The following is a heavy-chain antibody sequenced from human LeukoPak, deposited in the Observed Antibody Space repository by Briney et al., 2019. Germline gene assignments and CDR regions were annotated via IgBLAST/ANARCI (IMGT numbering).Heavy chain of an antibody. CDR1: GFSFNTYW. J-gene: IGHJ3*02. V-gene: IGHV3-7*01. D-gene: IGHD1-26*01. Sequence: GGSLRLSCAASGFSFNTYWMTWVRQSPGKGLEWVANIKEDGSDKVYVDSVKGRFTISRDNAKSSLYLQMNSLRVDDSAVYYCARDPYSGNYGAFDIWGQGTMVTISS. CDR2: IKEDGSDK. CDR3: ARDPYSGNYGAFDI.